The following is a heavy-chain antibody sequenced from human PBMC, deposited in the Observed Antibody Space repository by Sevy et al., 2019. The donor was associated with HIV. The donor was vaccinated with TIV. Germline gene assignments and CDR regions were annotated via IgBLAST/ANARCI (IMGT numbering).Heavy chain of an antibody. CDR2: LSFGCGEI. J-gene: IGHJ4*02. V-gene: IGHV3-23*01. CDR3: AREGCTKPHDY. D-gene: IGHD2-8*01. CDR1: GFTFSKYS. Sequence: GGSLRLSCAASGFTFSKYSMSWVRQPPGRGLEWVSTLSFGCGEINHADSVKGRFTISRDNSKNSLYLQMNNLRAEDTAVYYCAREGCTKPHDYWGQGTLVTVSS.